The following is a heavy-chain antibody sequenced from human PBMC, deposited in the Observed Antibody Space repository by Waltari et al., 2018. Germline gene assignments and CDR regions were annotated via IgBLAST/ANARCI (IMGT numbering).Heavy chain of an antibody. V-gene: IGHV3-30*18. CDR3: AKDRASATFGVMHFYNGVDV. J-gene: IGHJ6*02. CDR1: GFNFTYSG. Sequence: QVQLVESGGGVVQPGRSLRLSCVASGFNFTYSGIHWVRQAPGKGLEWVAVESNEGSNEYLADAVKGRFTISRDNSKSTQYLQMNSLRAEETAVYYCAKDRASATFGVMHFYNGVDVWGQGTTVTVSS. D-gene: IGHD3-3*01. CDR2: ESNEGSNE.